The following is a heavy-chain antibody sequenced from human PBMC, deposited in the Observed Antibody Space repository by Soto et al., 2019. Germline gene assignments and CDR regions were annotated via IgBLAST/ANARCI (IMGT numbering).Heavy chain of an antibody. CDR1: GGSISSYY. J-gene: IGHJ4*02. CDR2: INHSGST. Sequence: SETLSLTCTVSGGSISSYYWSWIRQPPGKGLEWIGYINHSGSTNYNPSLKSRVTISVDTSKNQFSLKLSSVTAADTAVYYCARGFGIQLWSYYPFFDYWGQGTLVTVSS. V-gene: IGHV4-59*12. D-gene: IGHD5-18*01. CDR3: ARGFGIQLWSYYPFFDY.